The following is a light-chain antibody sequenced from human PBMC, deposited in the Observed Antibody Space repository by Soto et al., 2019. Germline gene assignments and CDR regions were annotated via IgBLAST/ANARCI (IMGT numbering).Light chain of an antibody. CDR3: MQALQALPLT. CDR1: QSLLHTNGYNY. CDR2: LGS. J-gene: IGKJ4*01. Sequence: DIVMTQSPLSLTVTPGEPASISCRSSQSLLHTNGYNYLDWYLQKPGQSPQLLIYLGSNRASGVPARFSASGSGTDFTLTISRVEAEDVGVYYCMQALQALPLTFGGGHKVEIK. V-gene: IGKV2-28*01.